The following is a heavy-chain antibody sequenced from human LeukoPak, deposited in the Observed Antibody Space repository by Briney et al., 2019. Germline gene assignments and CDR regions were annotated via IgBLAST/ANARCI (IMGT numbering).Heavy chain of an antibody. CDR2: ISGSGGST. D-gene: IGHD3-10*01. V-gene: IGHV3-23*01. CDR3: AKDPRITMVRGVITTPEY. CDR1: GFTFSSYG. Sequence: PGGSLRLSCAASGFTFSSYGMSWVRQAPGKGLEWVSAISGSGGSTYYADSVKGRFTISRDNSKNTLYLQMNSLRAEDTAVYYCAKDPRITMVRGVITTPEYWGQGTLVTVSS. J-gene: IGHJ4*02.